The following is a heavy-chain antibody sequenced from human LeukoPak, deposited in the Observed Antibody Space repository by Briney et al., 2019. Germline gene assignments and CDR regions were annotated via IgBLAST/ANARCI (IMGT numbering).Heavy chain of an antibody. CDR3: ARFAAIVVVPAAPRRALGAFDI. CDR1: GGSISSYY. J-gene: IGHJ3*02. Sequence: SETLSLTCTVSGGSISSYYWSWIRQPAGKGLEWIGRIYTSGSTNYNPSLKSRVTMSVDTSKNQFSLKLSSVTAADTAVYYCARFAAIVVVPAAPRRALGAFDIWGQGTMVTVSS. CDR2: IYTSGST. V-gene: IGHV4-4*07. D-gene: IGHD2-2*01.